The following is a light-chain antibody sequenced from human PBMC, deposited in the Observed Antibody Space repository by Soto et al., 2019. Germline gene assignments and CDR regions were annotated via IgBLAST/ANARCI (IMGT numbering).Light chain of an antibody. CDR1: QSIGTC. Sequence: DIQMTQSPPSLSASVGDIVTITCRASQSIGTCLKWYQEKAGKAPKVLIYAASNLEKGVPSRFGGSGSGTEFTLTITSRQRDYLATDDCQQSSTTPLTFGQGTNVEIK. CDR2: AAS. CDR3: QQSSTTPLT. J-gene: IGKJ1*01. V-gene: IGKV1-39*01.